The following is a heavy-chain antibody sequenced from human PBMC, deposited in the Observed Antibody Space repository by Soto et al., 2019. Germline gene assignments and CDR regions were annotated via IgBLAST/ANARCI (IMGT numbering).Heavy chain of an antibody. V-gene: IGHV6-1*01. D-gene: IGHD3-3*01. J-gene: IGHJ4*02. CDR1: GDSVSSNSAA. CDR3: TRDRFDGRIFDY. Sequence: NPSQTLSLTCAISGDSVSSNSAAWNWIRQSPSRGLEWLGRTNYRSKWYKDYAVSVESRITIKSDTSKNQFSLQLNSVTPEDTAVYYCTRDRFDGRIFDYWGQGTLVTVSS. CDR2: TNYRSKWYK.